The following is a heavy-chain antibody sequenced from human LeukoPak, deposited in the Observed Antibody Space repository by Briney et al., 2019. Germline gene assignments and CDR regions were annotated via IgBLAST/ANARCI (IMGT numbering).Heavy chain of an antibody. CDR3: ATVITGTTNDAFDI. CDR1: GYTFTSYD. V-gene: IGHV1-8*01. J-gene: IGHJ3*02. D-gene: IGHD1-7*01. CDR2: MNPNSGNT. Sequence: ASVKVSCKASGYTFTSYDINWVRRATGQGLEWMGWMNPNSGNTGYAQKFQGRVTMTRNTSISTAYMELSSLRSEDTAVYYCATVITGTTNDAFDIWGQGTMVTVSS.